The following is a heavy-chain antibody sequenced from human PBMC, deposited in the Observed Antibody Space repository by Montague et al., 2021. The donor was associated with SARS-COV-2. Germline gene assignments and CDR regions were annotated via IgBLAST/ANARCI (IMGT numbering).Heavy chain of an antibody. CDR2: ISYDGSHP. J-gene: IGHJ6*02. CDR3: ARVYGSHWPPNYAMDV. Sequence: SLRLSCAASAFTFTSYSLHWVRQAPGQGLEWVAIISYDGSHPYYAASVKGRFTISRDNSKNTVYLQMTSLRPEDTAVYYCARVYGSHWPPNYAMDVWGQGTTVTVSS. D-gene: IGHD6-13*01. CDR1: AFTFTSYS. V-gene: IGHV3-30*04.